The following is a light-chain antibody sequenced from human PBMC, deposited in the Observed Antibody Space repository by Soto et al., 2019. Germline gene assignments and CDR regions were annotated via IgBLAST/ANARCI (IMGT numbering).Light chain of an antibody. CDR1: QSVSNN. J-gene: IGKJ2*01. Sequence: EILMTQSPATLSVSPGDRATLSCRASQSVSNNLAWYQQRPGQAPRLLIYGASTRATGFPARFSGSGSGTHFTLTISSLQSEDFAVYYCQHYNNWPYTFGQGTKLEIK. CDR2: GAS. V-gene: IGKV3-15*01. CDR3: QHYNNWPYT.